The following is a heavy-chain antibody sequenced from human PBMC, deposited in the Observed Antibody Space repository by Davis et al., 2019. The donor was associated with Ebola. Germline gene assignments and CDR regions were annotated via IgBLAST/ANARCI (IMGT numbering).Heavy chain of an antibody. Sequence: SETLSLTCAVYGGSFSGYYWSWIRQPPGKGLEWIGEINHSGSTNYTPSLKSRVTISVDTSKNQFSLKLSSVTAADTAVYYCSRGRSDWNDDGNLDYWGQGTLVTVSS. CDR3: SRGRSDWNDDGNLDY. J-gene: IGHJ4*02. CDR1: GGSFSGYY. D-gene: IGHD1-1*01. V-gene: IGHV4-34*01. CDR2: INHSGST.